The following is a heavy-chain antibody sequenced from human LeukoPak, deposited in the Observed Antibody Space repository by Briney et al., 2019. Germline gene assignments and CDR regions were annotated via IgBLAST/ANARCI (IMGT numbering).Heavy chain of an antibody. CDR1: GESVSRNDAA. D-gene: IGHD2-15*01. V-gene: IGHV6-1*01. CDR2: TYYRSQWYS. Sequence: SQTLSLTCAISGESVSRNDAAWSWIRQSPSRGLEWLGRTYYRSQWYSEYAVSVKSRISINADTSKNQISLQLNSVTPEDTAVYYCSRVLWPVAPHWFDPWGQGSLVTVSS. CDR3: SRVLWPVAPHWFDP. J-gene: IGHJ5*02.